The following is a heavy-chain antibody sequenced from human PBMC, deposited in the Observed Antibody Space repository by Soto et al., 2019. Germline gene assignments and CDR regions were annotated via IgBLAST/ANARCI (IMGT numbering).Heavy chain of an antibody. D-gene: IGHD2-8*01. Sequence: QVQLVESGGGVVQPGRSLRLSCAASGFTFSSYAMHWVRQAPGKGLEWVAVISYDGSNKYYADSVKGRFTISRDNSKNTLYLQMNSLRAEDTAVYYCARRLGTNGVSLNYYYYGMDVWGQGTTVTVSS. J-gene: IGHJ6*02. CDR1: GFTFSSYA. CDR3: ARRLGTNGVSLNYYYYGMDV. V-gene: IGHV3-30-3*01. CDR2: ISYDGSNK.